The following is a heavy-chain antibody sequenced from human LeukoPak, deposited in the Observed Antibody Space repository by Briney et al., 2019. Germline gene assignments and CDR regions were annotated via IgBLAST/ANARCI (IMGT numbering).Heavy chain of an antibody. J-gene: IGHJ4*02. Sequence: GESLKISCKGSGYSFTSYWIGWVRQMPGKGLEWMGIIYPGDSDTRYSPSFQGQVTISADKSIRTAYLQWSSLKASDTAMYYCARHGKYYDILTGPTEDYWGQGTLVTVSS. CDR3: ARHGKYYDILTGPTEDY. D-gene: IGHD3-9*01. V-gene: IGHV5-51*01. CDR2: IYPGDSDT. CDR1: GYSFTSYW.